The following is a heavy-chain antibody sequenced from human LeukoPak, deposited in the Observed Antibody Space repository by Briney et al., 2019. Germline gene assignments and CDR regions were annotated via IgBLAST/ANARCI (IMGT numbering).Heavy chain of an antibody. J-gene: IGHJ3*02. CDR3: ARRMTYYYGSGSEYAFDI. CDR1: GYTFTGYY. Sequence: GASVKVSCKASGYTFTGYYMHWVRQAPGQGLEWMGWINPNSGGTNYAQKFQGRVTMTRDTSISTAYMELSRLRSDDTAVYYCARRMTYYYGSGSEYAFDIWGQGTMVTVSS. CDR2: INPNSGGT. V-gene: IGHV1-2*02. D-gene: IGHD3-10*01.